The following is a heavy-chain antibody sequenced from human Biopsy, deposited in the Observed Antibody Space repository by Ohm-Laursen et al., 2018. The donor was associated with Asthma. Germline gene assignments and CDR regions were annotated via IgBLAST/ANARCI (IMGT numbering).Heavy chain of an antibody. CDR2: MSYDGSIK. J-gene: IGHJ4*02. V-gene: IGHV3-33*05. CDR1: GFTFSSYG. D-gene: IGHD2-15*01. Sequence: SLRLSCAASGFTFSSYGMGWVRQAPGKGLEWVALMSYDGSIKDYADSVKGRFTISRDNSMNTLYLHMNSLRVEDTAVYYCARDVDLRSVYWGQGTLVTVSS. CDR3: ARDVDLRSVY.